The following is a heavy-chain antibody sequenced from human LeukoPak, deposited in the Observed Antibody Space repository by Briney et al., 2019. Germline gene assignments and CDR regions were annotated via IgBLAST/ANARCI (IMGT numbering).Heavy chain of an antibody. Sequence: GGSLRLSCAASGITFSNYIMNWVRRAPGKGLEWVSSISSSSSYIYYADSVKGRFTISRDNANNSLYLQMDSLRAEDTAVYYCARHLSGSGNYFIDSHGMDVWGKGTTVTVSS. V-gene: IGHV3-21*01. D-gene: IGHD3-10*01. CDR2: ISSSSSYI. J-gene: IGHJ6*04. CDR1: GITFSNYI. CDR3: ARHLSGSGNYFIDSHGMDV.